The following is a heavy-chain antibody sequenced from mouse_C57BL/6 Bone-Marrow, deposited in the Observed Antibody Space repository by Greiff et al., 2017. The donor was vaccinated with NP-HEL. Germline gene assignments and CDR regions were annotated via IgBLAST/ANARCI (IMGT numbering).Heavy chain of an antibody. CDR2: ISGGGGNT. Sequence: EVKLMESGGGLVKPGGSLKLSCAASGFTFSSYSMSWVRQTPEKRLEWVATISGGGGNTYYPDSVKGRVTLSRDNAKNTLYLQMSSLRSEDTALYYCASHYYGSSYNYWGQGTTLTVSS. D-gene: IGHD1-1*01. CDR1: GFTFSSYS. V-gene: IGHV5-9*01. J-gene: IGHJ2*01. CDR3: ASHYYGSSYNY.